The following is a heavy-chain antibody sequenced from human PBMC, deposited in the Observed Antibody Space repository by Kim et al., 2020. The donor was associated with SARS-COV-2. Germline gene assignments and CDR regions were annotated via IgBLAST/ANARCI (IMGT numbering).Heavy chain of an antibody. V-gene: IGHV3-11*05. Sequence: VKGRFTISRDNAKNCLYLQMNSLRAEDTAVYYCARGRGYSYGYYYYGMDVWGQGTTVTVSS. CDR3: ARGRGYSYGYYYYGMDV. J-gene: IGHJ6*02. D-gene: IGHD5-18*01.